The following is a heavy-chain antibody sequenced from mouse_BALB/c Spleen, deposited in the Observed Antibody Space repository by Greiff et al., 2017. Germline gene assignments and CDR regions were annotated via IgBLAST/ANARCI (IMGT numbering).Heavy chain of an antibody. CDR3: ARDRRYYGNFYAMDY. CDR2: IWGDGST. J-gene: IGHJ4*01. CDR1: GFSLTGYG. D-gene: IGHD2-1*01. V-gene: IGHV2-6-7*01. Sequence: QVQLKESGPGLVAPSQSLSITCTVSGFSLTGYGVNWVRQPPGKGLEWLGMIWGDGSTDYNSALKSRLSISKDNSKSQVFLKMNSLQTDDTARYYCARDRRYYGNFYAMDYWGQGTSVTVSS.